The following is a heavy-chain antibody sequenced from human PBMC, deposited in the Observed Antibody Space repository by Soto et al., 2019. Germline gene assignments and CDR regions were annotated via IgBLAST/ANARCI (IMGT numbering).Heavy chain of an antibody. V-gene: IGHV3-30*18. CDR2: ISYDGSNK. CDR3: ANGRVRNDRLYYYYGMDV. D-gene: IGHD1-1*01. J-gene: IGHJ6*01. CDR1: GFTFSSYG. Sequence: QVQLVESGGGVVQPGRSLRLSCAASGFTFSSYGMHWVRQAPGKGLEWVAVISYDGSNKYYADSVKGRFTISRDNSKNTLYLQMNSLRAEDTAVYYCANGRVRNDRLYYYYGMDVWRQGTTVTVSS.